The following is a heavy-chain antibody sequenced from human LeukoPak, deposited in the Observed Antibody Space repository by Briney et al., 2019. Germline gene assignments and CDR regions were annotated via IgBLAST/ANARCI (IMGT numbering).Heavy chain of an antibody. CDR2: INHSGST. D-gene: IGHD2-2*01. J-gene: IGHJ6*03. CDR1: GGFFRGYY. Sequence: KPSETLSLTCAVYGGFFRGYYWSWIRQPPGKGLEWIGEINHSGSTNSNPSLKSRVTISVDTSKNQFSLKLSSVTAADTAVYYCARAIRVVVPAARSYYYYYYMDVWGKGTTVTVSS. CDR3: ARAIRVVVPAARSYYYYYYMDV. V-gene: IGHV4-34*01.